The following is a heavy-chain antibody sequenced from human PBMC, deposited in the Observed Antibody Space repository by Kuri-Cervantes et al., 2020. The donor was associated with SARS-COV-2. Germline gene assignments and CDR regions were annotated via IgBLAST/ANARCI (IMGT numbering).Heavy chain of an antibody. CDR3: ARDSGDYYESSGYYLYGMDV. Sequence: GESLKISCAASGFTFRTYGMHWVRQAPGKGLEWVALISYDEVNKYYADSVKGRFSISRDNSRNTLYLQMNSLRAEDTAVYYCARDSGDYYESSGYYLYGMDVWGQGTTVTVSS. J-gene: IGHJ6*02. CDR2: ISYDEVNK. V-gene: IGHV3-30*03. D-gene: IGHD3-22*01. CDR1: GFTFRTYG.